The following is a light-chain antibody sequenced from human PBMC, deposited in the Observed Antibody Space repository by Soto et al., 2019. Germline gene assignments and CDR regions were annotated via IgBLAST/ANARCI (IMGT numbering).Light chain of an antibody. CDR3: PSYDSSLSAGV. Sequence: QSVLTQPPSVSGATGQRVTISCTGSSSNIGAGYDVHWYQQLPGTAPKLLIYGNSNRPSGVPDRFSGSKSGTSASLAITGLQAEDEADYYCPSYDSSLSAGVFGGGTKLTVL. CDR2: GNS. J-gene: IGLJ3*02. CDR1: SSNIGAGYD. V-gene: IGLV1-40*01.